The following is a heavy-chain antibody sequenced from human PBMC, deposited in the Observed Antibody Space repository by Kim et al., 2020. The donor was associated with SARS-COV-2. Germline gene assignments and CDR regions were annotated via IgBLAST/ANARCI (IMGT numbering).Heavy chain of an antibody. CDR3: ARAGSGSYSYYFDY. D-gene: IGHD1-26*01. V-gene: IGHV1-69*04. Sequence: AQKFQGEVAVTAEKSTSTAYMELSSLRSEDTAVYYCARAGSGSYSYYFDYWGQGTLVTVSS. J-gene: IGHJ4*02.